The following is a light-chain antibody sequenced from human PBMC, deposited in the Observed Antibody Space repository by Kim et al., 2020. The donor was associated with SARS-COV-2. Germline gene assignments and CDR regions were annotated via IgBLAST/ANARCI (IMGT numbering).Light chain of an antibody. J-gene: IGKJ1*01. CDR1: HDVGNY. CDR2: DTS. CDR3: QQRSYWPWT. V-gene: IGKV3-11*01. Sequence: EVVLTQSPATLSLSPGERAALSCRASHDVGNYLAWYRQKPGQAPRLLIYDTSNRATGVSARFSGSGSTTDFTLTITGLEPEDFAVYYCQQRSYWPWTFGLGTKVDIK.